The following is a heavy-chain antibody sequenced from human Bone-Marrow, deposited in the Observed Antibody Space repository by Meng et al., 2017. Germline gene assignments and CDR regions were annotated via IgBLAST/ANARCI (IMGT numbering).Heavy chain of an antibody. D-gene: IGHD3-10*01. Sequence: SETLSLTCDVSRYSINIGFFWGWVRRPPGMGLEWIGSVYYTGNTYYNPSLKSRVSISVDTSKNQFSLNLASVTAADTAVYYCARTRVDMVRGVNWFDPWGQGTLVTVSS. CDR1: RYSINIGFF. J-gene: IGHJ5*02. CDR2: VYYTGNT. CDR3: ARTRVDMVRGVNWFDP. V-gene: IGHV4-38-2*01.